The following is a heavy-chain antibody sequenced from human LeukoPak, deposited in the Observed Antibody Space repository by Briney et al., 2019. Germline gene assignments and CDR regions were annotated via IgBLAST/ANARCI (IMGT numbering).Heavy chain of an antibody. CDR3: ARAPIGTAALY. CDR2: MNPVSGIA. V-gene: IGHV1-8*01. D-gene: IGHD2-2*01. CDR1: GYTFTNFD. Sequence: ASVKVSCKASGYTFTNFDINWVRQAPGQGLEWMGWMNPVSGIAGSAQKFQGRVTLTRDMSISTAYMELSSLRSDDTAFYYCARAPIGTAALYWGQGTLVTVSS. J-gene: IGHJ4*02.